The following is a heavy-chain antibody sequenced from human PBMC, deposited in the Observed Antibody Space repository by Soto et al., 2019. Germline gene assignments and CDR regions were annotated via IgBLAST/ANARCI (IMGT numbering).Heavy chain of an antibody. Sequence: PSETLSLTCTVSGGSISSSSYYWGWLRQSPGKGLEWIGSVHHSVTTYYNPSLKGRVTISMDTSKNQFSLRLTPVTAADTAVYYCARDTSSTSLRAEYFQFWGQGTQVTVSS. CDR1: GGSISSSSYY. J-gene: IGHJ1*01. CDR3: ARDTSSTSLRAEYFQF. D-gene: IGHD6-13*01. V-gene: IGHV4-39*02. CDR2: VHHSVTT.